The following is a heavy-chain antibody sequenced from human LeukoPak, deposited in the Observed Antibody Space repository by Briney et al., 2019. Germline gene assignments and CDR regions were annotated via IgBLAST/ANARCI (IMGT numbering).Heavy chain of an antibody. CDR3: ARAMRKTAAGTFYSDY. Sequence: SQTLSLTCAISGDGVSSNSATWNWIRQSPSRGLEWLGRTYYRSKWYNDYGVSVKSRITINPDTSKNQFSLQLKSVTPEDTAVYYCARAMRKTAAGTFYSDYWGQGTLVTISS. CDR2: TYYRSKWYN. V-gene: IGHV6-1*01. CDR1: GDGVSSNSAT. J-gene: IGHJ4*02. D-gene: IGHD1/OR15-1a*01.